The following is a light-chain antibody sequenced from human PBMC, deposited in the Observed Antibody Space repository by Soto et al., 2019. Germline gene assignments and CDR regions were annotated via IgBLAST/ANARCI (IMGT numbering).Light chain of an antibody. CDR3: QQYDSSPT. J-gene: IGKJ4*01. CDR2: AAS. V-gene: IGKV1D-16*01. Sequence: DIQMTQSPSSLSASVGDRVTITCRASQNINRWLAWYQQKSDKAPKSLIYAASSLQNWVASRFSSSGAGTEFTLTISILQPDYFATYYCQQYDSSPTFGGGTKVEIK. CDR1: QNINRW.